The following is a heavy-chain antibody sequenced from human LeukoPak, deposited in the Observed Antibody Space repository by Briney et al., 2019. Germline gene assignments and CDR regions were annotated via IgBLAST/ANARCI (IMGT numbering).Heavy chain of an antibody. D-gene: IGHD1-7*01. Sequence: AGSLRFSCAASGFTFSDYYMSWIRQAPGKGLEWVSYISSSGSTIYYADSVKGRFTISRDNAKNSLYLQMNSLRAEDTAVYYCARDNWNYVGYYYYGMDVWGQGTTVTVSS. CDR3: ARDNWNYVGYYYYGMDV. CDR2: ISSSGSTI. CDR1: GFTFSDYY. V-gene: IGHV3-11*01. J-gene: IGHJ6*02.